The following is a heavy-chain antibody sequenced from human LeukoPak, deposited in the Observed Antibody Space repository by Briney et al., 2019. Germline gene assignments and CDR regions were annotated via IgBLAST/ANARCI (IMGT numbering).Heavy chain of an antibody. D-gene: IGHD4-11*01. Sequence: GGSLRLSCAASGFTFSSYSMNWVRQAPGKGLEWVSSISSSSSYIYYADSVKGRFTISRDNAKNSLYLQMNSLRAEDTAVYYCAPTQMTTVTTKGMDVWGQGTTVTVSS. CDR1: GFTFSSYS. CDR3: APTQMTTVTTKGMDV. CDR2: ISSSSSYI. J-gene: IGHJ6*02. V-gene: IGHV3-21*01.